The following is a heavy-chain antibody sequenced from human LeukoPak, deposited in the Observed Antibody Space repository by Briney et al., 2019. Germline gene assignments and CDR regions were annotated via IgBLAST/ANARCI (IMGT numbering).Heavy chain of an antibody. CDR2: INHSGST. J-gene: IGHJ3*02. CDR3: ARYGYYETKSLAASDI. CDR1: GGSFSGYY. V-gene: IGHV4-34*01. D-gene: IGHD5-18*01. Sequence: PSETLSLTCAVYGGSFSGYYWSWIRQPPGKGLEWIGEINHSGSTNYNPSLKSRVTISVDTSKNQFSLKLSSVTAADTAVYYCARYGYYETKSLAASDIWGQGAMVTVSS.